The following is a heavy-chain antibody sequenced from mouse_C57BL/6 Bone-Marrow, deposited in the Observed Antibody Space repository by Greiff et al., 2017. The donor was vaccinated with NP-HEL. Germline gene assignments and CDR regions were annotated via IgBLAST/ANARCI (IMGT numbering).Heavy chain of an antibody. CDR3: SRWLLRPFDY. V-gene: IGHV1-81*01. CDR2: IYPRSGTT. Sequence: VQLQESGAELARPGASVKLSCTASGYTFTSYGISWVKQRTGQGLEWIGEIYPRSGTTYYNETFKGKATLTADKSSSTAYMELRSLTSEDYAGYFCSRWLLRPFDYWGQGTTLTVSS. D-gene: IGHD2-3*01. J-gene: IGHJ2*01. CDR1: GYTFTSYG.